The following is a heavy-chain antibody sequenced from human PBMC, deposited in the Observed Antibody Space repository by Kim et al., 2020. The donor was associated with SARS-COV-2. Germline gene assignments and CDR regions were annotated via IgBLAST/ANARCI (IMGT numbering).Heavy chain of an antibody. J-gene: IGHJ3*02. CDR1: GFTFSSYS. Sequence: GGSLRLSCAASGFTFSSYSMNWVRQAPGKGLEWVSYISSSSSTIYYADSVKGRFTISRDNAKNSLYLQMNSLRDEDTAVYYCARDQGVSTDYDILTGPANDAFDIWGQGTMVTVSS. V-gene: IGHV3-48*02. CDR2: ISSSSSTI. CDR3: ARDQGVSTDYDILTGPANDAFDI. D-gene: IGHD3-9*01.